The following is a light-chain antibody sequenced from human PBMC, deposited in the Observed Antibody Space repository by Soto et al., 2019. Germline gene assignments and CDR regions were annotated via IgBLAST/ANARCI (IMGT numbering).Light chain of an antibody. J-gene: IGKJ1*01. CDR1: QSISHW. CDR3: QQYHTYRT. CDR2: EAS. Sequence: DIQMTQAPSTLSSSIGDRVIISCRASQSISHWLAWYQQKPGKAPKLLISEASILDSGVPSRFSGSTSRTDFTLTISSLQPDDFATYYCQQYHTYRTFGQGTKVEIK. V-gene: IGKV1-5*01.